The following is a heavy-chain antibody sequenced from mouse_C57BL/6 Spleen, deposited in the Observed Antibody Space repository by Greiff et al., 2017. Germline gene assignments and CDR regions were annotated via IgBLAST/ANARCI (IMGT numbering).Heavy chain of an antibody. CDR3: AREDYYGSSYGGYYAMDY. Sequence: VQLQQSGAELVKPGASVKISCKASGYAFSSYWMNWVKQRPGTGLEWIGQIYPGDGDTNYNGKFKGKATLTADKSSSTAYMQLSSLTSEDSAVYFCAREDYYGSSYGGYYAMDYWGQGTSVTVSS. D-gene: IGHD1-1*01. V-gene: IGHV1-80*01. CDR1: GYAFSSYW. J-gene: IGHJ4*01. CDR2: IYPGDGDT.